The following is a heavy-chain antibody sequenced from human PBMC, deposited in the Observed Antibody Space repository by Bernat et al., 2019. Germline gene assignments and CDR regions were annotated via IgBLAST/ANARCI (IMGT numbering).Heavy chain of an antibody. V-gene: IGHV3-53*05. Sequence: EVQLVETGGGLIQPGGSLRLSCAASGLTVSSNDMTWVRQAPGKGLEWVSVIHKGGRTYYADSVKGRFTISRDNSKNTLYVEMNSLRAEDTAVYYCARLYYYQMDGWGQGTTVTVSS. CDR1: GLTVSSND. CDR3: ARLYYYQMDG. CDR2: IHKGGRT. J-gene: IGHJ6*02.